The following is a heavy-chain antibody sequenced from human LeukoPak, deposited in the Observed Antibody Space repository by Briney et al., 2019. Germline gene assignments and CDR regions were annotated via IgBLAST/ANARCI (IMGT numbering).Heavy chain of an antibody. Sequence: GGSLRLSCAASGFTFSDYYMSWIRQAPGKGLEWVSYISSSGSTIYYADSVKGRFTISRDNAKNSLYLQMNSLRAEDTAVYYCARVSVTAGSDAFDIWGQGTMVTVSS. CDR1: GFTFSDYY. J-gene: IGHJ3*02. V-gene: IGHV3-11*04. CDR3: ARVSVTAGSDAFDI. D-gene: IGHD2-21*02. CDR2: ISSSGSTI.